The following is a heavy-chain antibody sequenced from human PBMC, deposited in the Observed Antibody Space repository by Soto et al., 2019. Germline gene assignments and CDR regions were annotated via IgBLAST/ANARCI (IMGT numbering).Heavy chain of an antibody. J-gene: IGHJ6*03. CDR2: IYYSGST. CDR1: GGSISSYY. CDR3: ARAASYYYYYMDV. V-gene: IGHV4-59*01. Sequence: SETLSLTCTVSGGSISSYYWSWIRQPPGKGLEWIGYIYYSGSTNYNPSLKSRVTISVDTSKNQFSLKLSSVTAADTAVYYCARAASYYYYYMDVWGKGTTVTVSS. D-gene: IGHD6-13*01.